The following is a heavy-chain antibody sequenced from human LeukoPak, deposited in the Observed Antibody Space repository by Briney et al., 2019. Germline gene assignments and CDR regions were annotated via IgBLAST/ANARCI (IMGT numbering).Heavy chain of an antibody. CDR1: GYTFTGYY. CDR3: ARGRKWEPYGMDV. J-gene: IGHJ6*02. CDR2: INPNSGGT. D-gene: IGHD1-26*01. Sequence: GASVTVSCKASGYTFTGYYMHWVRQAPGQGLEWMGWINPNSGGTNCAQKFQGRVTMTRDTSISTAYMELSRLRSDDTAVYYCARGRKWEPYGMDVWGQGTTVTVSS. V-gene: IGHV1-2*02.